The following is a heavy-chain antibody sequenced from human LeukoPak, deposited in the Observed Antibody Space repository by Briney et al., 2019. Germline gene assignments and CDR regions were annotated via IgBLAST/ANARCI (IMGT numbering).Heavy chain of an antibody. J-gene: IGHJ1*01. D-gene: IGHD6-19*01. CDR2: ISETGEKT. V-gene: IGHV3-23*01. CDR3: ARVPITLAGTKDAKYFQH. Sequence: GESLRLSCSASGFRFDTYAMSWVRQAPGRGLEWVSAISETGEKTYYVDSVEGRFTISRDNAKNSLYLQMNSLRAEDTAVYYCARVPITLAGTKDAKYFQHWGQGTLVTVSS. CDR1: GFRFDTYA.